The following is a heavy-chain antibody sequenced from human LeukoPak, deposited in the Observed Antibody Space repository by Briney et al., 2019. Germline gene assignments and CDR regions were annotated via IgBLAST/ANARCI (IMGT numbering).Heavy chain of an antibody. CDR3: ARAQGYCSSTSCYTGDDY. CDR2: ISSSSSYI. V-gene: IGHV3-21*01. D-gene: IGHD2-2*02. Sequence: GGSLRLSCAASGFTFSSYSMNWVRQAPGKGLEWVSSISSSSSYIHYADSVKGRFTISRDNAKNSLYLQMNSLRAEDTAVYYCARAQGYCSSTSCYTGDDYWGQGTLVTVSS. J-gene: IGHJ4*02. CDR1: GFTFSSYS.